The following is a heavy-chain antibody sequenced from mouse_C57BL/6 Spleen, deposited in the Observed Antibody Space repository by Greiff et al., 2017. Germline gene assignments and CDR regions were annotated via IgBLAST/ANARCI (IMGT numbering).Heavy chain of an antibody. CDR2: ISSGGSYT. CDR1: GFTFSSYG. J-gene: IGHJ2*01. V-gene: IGHV5-6*01. CDR3: ARNYGTSYPYFDY. Sequence: EVMLVESGGDLVKPGGSLKLSCAASGFTFSSYGMSWVRQTPDKRLAWVATISSGGSYTYYPDSVKGRFTISRDNAKNTLYLQMSSLKSEDTAMYYCARNYGTSYPYFDYWGQGTTLTVSS. D-gene: IGHD1-1*01.